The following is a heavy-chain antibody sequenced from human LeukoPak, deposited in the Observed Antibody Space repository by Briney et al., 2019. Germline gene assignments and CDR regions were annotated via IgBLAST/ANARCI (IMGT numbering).Heavy chain of an antibody. V-gene: IGHV3-21*01. CDR2: ISSSSSYI. D-gene: IGHD1-26*01. CDR1: GFTFSSYA. CDR3: ARAQVGATYDY. J-gene: IGHJ4*02. Sequence: GGSLRLSCAASGFTFSSYAMHWVRQAPGKGLEWVSSISSSSSYIYYADSVKGRFTISRDNAKNSLYLQMNSLRAEDTAVYYCARAQVGATYDYWGQRTLVTVSS.